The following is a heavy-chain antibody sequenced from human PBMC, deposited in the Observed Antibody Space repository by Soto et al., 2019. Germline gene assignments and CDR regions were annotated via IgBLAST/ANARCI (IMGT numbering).Heavy chain of an antibody. J-gene: IGHJ4*02. D-gene: IGHD1-7*01. CDR1: GGTFSSYA. V-gene: IGHV1-69*13. CDR3: ASGGNWNYGQNFDY. Sequence: VKVSCKASGGTFSSYAISWVRQAPGQGLEWMGGIIPIFGTANYAQKFQGRVTITADESTSTAYMELSSLRSEDTAVYYCASGGNWNYGQNFDYWGQGTLVTVSS. CDR2: IIPIFGTA.